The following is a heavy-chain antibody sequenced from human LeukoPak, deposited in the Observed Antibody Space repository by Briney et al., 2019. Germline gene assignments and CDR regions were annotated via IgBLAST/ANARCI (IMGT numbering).Heavy chain of an antibody. Sequence: SETLSLTCTVSGCSISSGSYYWRWLRQPTGTGREWLGRIYTSGSTTYSPSLKSPVTISVDTSKNQFSLKLSSVTAADTAVYYWARGQVSLYDFWSWYFDYWGQGTLVTVSS. D-gene: IGHD3-3*01. CDR3: ARGQVSLYDFWSWYFDY. CDR2: IYTSGST. J-gene: IGHJ4*02. CDR1: GCSISSGSYY. V-gene: IGHV4-61*02.